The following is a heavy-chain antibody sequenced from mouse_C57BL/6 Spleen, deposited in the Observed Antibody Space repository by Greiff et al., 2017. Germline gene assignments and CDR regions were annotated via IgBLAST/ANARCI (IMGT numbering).Heavy chain of an antibody. CDR1: GYTFTDYN. D-gene: IGHD1-1*01. CDR3: ARNYGSSFFDY. CDR2: INPNNGGT. V-gene: IGHV1-18*01. Sequence: VQLQQSGPELVKPGASVTIPCKASGYTFTDYNMDWVKQSHGKSLEWIGDINPNNGGTIYNQKFKGKATLTVDKSSSTAYMELRSLTSEDTAVYYCARNYGSSFFDYWGQGTTLTVSS. J-gene: IGHJ2*01.